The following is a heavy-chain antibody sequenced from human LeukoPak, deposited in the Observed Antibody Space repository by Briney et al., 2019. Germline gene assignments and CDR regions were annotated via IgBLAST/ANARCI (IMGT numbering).Heavy chain of an antibody. CDR2: ISYDGSYK. Sequence: PGGSLRLSCAASGFTFTNYGMHWVRQAPGKGLEWVAVISYDGSYKYYADSVKGRFTISRDNSKNSLYLQMNSLRAEDTAVYYCARESPTRSFDYWGQGTLVTVSS. CDR3: ARESPTRSFDY. J-gene: IGHJ4*02. V-gene: IGHV3-30*03. D-gene: IGHD4-17*01. CDR1: GFTFTNYG.